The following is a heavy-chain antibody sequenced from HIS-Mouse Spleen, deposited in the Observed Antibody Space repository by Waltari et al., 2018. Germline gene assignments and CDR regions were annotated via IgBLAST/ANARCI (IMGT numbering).Heavy chain of an antibody. J-gene: IGHJ3*02. CDR2: IYSSGST. D-gene: IGHD3-16*01. V-gene: IGHV4-39*01. CDR1: GGCISSSSYY. CDR3: ARHGGGDDAFDI. Sequence: QLQLQGSGPGLVKPSETLSLICSGPGGCISSSSYYWRWYRQPPGKGLEWIGSIYSSGSTYYNPSLKSRVTISVDTSKNQFSLKLSSVTAADTAVYYCARHGGGDDAFDIWGQGTMVTVSS.